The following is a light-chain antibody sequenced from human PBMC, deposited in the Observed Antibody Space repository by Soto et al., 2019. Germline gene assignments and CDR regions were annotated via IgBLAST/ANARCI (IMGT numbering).Light chain of an antibody. CDR1: QTVSGNY. J-gene: IGKJ2*01. Sequence: EIVLTQSPAILSLSPGERATLSCRASQTVSGNYLAWYQQKPGQSPRLLIYGSSDRATGIPDRFSGSGSGTDFTLTINRVEPEDVAVYYCQQYGSSPPYTFGQGTTLEI. CDR3: QQYGSSPPYT. CDR2: GSS. V-gene: IGKV3-20*01.